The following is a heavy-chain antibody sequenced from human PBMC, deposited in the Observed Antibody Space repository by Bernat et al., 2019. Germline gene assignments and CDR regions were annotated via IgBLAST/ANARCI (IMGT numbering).Heavy chain of an antibody. J-gene: IGHJ4*02. CDR1: GFTFSSYW. V-gene: IGHV3-7*01. CDR2: IKQDGSEK. Sequence: EVQLVESGGGLVQPGGSLRLSCAASGFTFSSYWMSWVRQAPGKELEWVANIKQDGSEKYYVDSVKGRFTISRDNAKNSLYLQMNSLRAEDTAVYYCARSMVSDPLEVDDYWGQGTLVTVSS. CDR3: ARSMVSDPLEVDDY. D-gene: IGHD5-18*01.